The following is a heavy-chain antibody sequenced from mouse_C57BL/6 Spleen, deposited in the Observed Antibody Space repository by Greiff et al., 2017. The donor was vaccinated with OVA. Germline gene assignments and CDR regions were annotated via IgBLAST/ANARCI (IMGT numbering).Heavy chain of an antibody. CDR3: TRGDYYGSTPHY. CDR2: IDPDTGGT. D-gene: IGHD1-1*01. V-gene: IGHV1-15*01. CDR1: GYTFTDYE. J-gene: IGHJ2*01. Sequence: QVQLQQSGAELVRPGASVTLSCTASGYTFTDYEMHWVKQTPVHGLEWIGAIDPDTGGTAYNQKFKGKAILTADKSSSTAYMELRSLTSEDSAVYYCTRGDYYGSTPHYWGQGTTLTVSS.